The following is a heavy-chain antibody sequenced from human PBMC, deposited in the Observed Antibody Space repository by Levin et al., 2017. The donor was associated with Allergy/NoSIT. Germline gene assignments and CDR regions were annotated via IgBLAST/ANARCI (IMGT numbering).Heavy chain of an antibody. CDR3: ARNRIIVSGGNDYYYGMDV. V-gene: IGHV4-61*01. CDR2: INYHGVT. CDR1: GGSVNSGTYY. Sequence: SETLSLTCSVSGGSVNSGTYYWSWIRRPPGKDLEWIGYINYHGVTKYNPSLQSRVTISVDTSKTEFSLKVTSVTAADTAMYYCARNRIIVSGGNDYYYGMDVWGRGTTVTVSS. J-gene: IGHJ6*02. D-gene: IGHD3-9*01.